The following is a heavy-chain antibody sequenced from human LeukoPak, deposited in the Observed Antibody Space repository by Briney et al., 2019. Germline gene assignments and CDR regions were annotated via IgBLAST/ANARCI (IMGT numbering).Heavy chain of an antibody. CDR1: GGSISSSSYY. CDR3: ARQVATIHFDY. CDR2: IYYSGNT. D-gene: IGHD5-12*01. Sequence: PSETLSLTCTVSGGSISSSSYYWGWIRQPPGKGLEWIGSIYYSGNTYYTPSLESRVTISVDTSKNQFSLKLSSVTAADTAVYYCARQVATIHFDYWGQGTLVTVSS. V-gene: IGHV4-39*01. J-gene: IGHJ4*02.